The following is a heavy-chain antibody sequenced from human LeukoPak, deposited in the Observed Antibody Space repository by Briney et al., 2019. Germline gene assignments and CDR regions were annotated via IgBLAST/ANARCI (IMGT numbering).Heavy chain of an antibody. D-gene: IGHD2-2*01. CDR2: IYHSGTT. V-gene: IGHV4-38-2*02. CDR3: ARDIVVVPAAMQAFDI. CDR1: DYSISSGYF. Sequence: PSETLSLTCTVSDYSISSGYFWVWIRQPPGRGLEWIGRIYHSGTTYYNPSLKSRVTISVDTSKNQFSLKLSSVTAADTALYYCARDIVVVPAAMQAFDIWGQGTMVTVSS. J-gene: IGHJ3*02.